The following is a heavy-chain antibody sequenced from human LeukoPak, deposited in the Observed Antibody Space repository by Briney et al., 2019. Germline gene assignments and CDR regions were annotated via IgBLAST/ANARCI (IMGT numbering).Heavy chain of an antibody. CDR1: GFTFSSYE. Sequence: PGGSLGLSCAASGFTFSSYEMNWVRQAPGKGLEWVSYISSSGSTIYYADSVKGRFTISRDNAKNSLYLQMNSLRAEDTAVYYCARDRPLQGENAFDIWGQGTMVTVSS. CDR3: ARDRPLQGENAFDI. V-gene: IGHV3-48*03. D-gene: IGHD1-1*01. CDR2: ISSSGSTI. J-gene: IGHJ3*02.